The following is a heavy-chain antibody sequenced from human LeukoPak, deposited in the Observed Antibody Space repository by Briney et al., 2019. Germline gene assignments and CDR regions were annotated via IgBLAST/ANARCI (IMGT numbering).Heavy chain of an antibody. J-gene: IGHJ4*02. Sequence: NPSQTLSLTCTVSGGSISSGSYYWSWIRQPAGKGLEWIGHLYASGSTYHNPSLNSRITISVDTSKNQFSLRLSSVTAADTAVYYCARDGGYRRGYFDYWGQGTLVTVSP. CDR1: GGSISSGSYY. CDR2: LYASGST. V-gene: IGHV4-61*09. D-gene: IGHD6-25*01. CDR3: ARDGGYRRGYFDY.